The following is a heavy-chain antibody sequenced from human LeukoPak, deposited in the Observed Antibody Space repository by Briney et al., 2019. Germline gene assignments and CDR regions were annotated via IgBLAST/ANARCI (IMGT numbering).Heavy chain of an antibody. CDR2: IRYDGSNK. J-gene: IGHJ4*02. D-gene: IGHD6-19*01. CDR1: GFTFSSYG. Sequence: GGSLRLSCAASGFTFSSYGMHWVRQAPGKGLEWVAFIRYDGSNKYYADSVKGRFTISRDNSKNTLYLQMNSLRAEDTAVYYCAKDRVSGWEAVAGALPGQWGQGTLVTVSS. V-gene: IGHV3-30*02. CDR3: AKDRVSGWEAVAGALPGQ.